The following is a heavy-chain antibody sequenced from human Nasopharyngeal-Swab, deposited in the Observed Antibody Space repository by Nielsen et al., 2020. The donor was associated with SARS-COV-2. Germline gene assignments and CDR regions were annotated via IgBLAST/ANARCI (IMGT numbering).Heavy chain of an antibody. CDR3: AREGSSGWVDY. J-gene: IGHJ4*02. D-gene: IGHD6-19*01. V-gene: IGHV3-66*01. Sequence: GESPKISRAASGLTVSSNYMSWVRQAPGKGLEWVSVIYSGGSTYYADSVKGRFTISRDNSKNTLYLQMNSLRAKDTAVYYCAREGSSGWVDYWGQGTLVTVSS. CDR1: GLTVSSNY. CDR2: IYSGGST.